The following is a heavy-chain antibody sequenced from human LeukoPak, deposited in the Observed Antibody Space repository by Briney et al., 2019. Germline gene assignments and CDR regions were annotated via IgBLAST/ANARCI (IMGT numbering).Heavy chain of an antibody. CDR1: GFTFSSYA. CDR2: ISGSGGST. V-gene: IGHV3-23*01. J-gene: IGHJ4*02. CDR3: AKDQEAITMVRGELDY. D-gene: IGHD3-10*01. Sequence: PGGSLRLSCAASGFTFSSYAMSWVRQAPGKGLEWVSAISGSGGSTYYADSVKGRFTISRDNSKNTLCLQMNSLRAEDTAVYYCAKDQEAITMVRGELDYWGQGTLVTVSS.